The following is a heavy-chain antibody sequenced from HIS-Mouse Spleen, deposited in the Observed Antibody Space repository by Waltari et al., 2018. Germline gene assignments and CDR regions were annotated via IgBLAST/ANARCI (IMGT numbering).Heavy chain of an antibody. V-gene: IGHV1-8*01. CDR2: RKPNSGNT. Sequence: QVQLVQSGAEVKKPGASVKVSCKASGYTFTSYDINWVRQATGQVLEWMGGRKPNSGNTGYAQKLQGRVTMTRNTSISTAYMELSSLRSEDTAVYYCARVTEGLDYWGQGTLVTVSS. CDR1: GYTFTSYD. CDR3: ARVTEGLDY. J-gene: IGHJ4*02.